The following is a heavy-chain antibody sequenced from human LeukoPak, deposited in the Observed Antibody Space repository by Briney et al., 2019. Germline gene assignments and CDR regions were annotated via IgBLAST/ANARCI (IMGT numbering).Heavy chain of an antibody. CDR2: ISSSSYI. CDR1: GFTFSSYS. J-gene: IGHJ4*02. CDR3: TTSLPHVVDVTASDGGN. Sequence: GGSLRLSCAASGFTFSSYSMNWVRQAPGKGLEWVSSISSSSYIYYADSVKGRFTISRDNAKNSLYLQMNSLRAEDTAVYYCTTSLPHVVDVTASDGGNWGQGTQVTVSS. D-gene: IGHD2-21*02. V-gene: IGHV3-21*01.